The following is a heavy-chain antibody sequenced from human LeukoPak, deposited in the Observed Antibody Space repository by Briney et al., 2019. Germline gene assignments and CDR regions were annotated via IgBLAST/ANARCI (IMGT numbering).Heavy chain of an antibody. CDR1: GFTFSSYA. J-gene: IGHJ4*02. Sequence: GGSLRLSCAASGFTFSSYAMSWVRQAPGKGLEWVSGIGGSNGNTYYADSVKGRFTISRDNSKNTLYLQMNSLRAEDTAVYYCAKDEGPLIPLDFYFWGQGTLVTVSS. CDR3: AKDEGPLIPLDFYF. D-gene: IGHD2-21*01. CDR2: IGGSNGNT. V-gene: IGHV3-23*01.